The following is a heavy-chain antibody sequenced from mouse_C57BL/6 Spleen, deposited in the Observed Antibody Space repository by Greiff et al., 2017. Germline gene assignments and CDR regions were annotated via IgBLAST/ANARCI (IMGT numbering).Heavy chain of an antibody. V-gene: IGHV3-6*01. Sequence: DVKLQESGPGLVKPSQSLSFTCSVTGFSITSGYYWNLIRQFPGNKLEWMGYISYDGSNNYNPSLKNRISITRDTSKNQFFLKLDSVTTENTTTYYSARSTMVTAYYFDYWGQGTTLTVSS. CDR3: ARSTMVTAYYFDY. CDR2: ISYDGSN. D-gene: IGHD2-2*01. CDR1: GFSITSGYY. J-gene: IGHJ2*01.